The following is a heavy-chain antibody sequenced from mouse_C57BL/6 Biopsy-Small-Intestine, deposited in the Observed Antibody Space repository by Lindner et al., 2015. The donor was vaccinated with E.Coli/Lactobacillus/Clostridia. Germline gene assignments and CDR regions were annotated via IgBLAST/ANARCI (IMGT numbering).Heavy chain of an antibody. D-gene: IGHD4-1*01. CDR2: VNPNTGGT. CDR1: GYTFTGYY. V-gene: IGHV1-84*02. J-gene: IGHJ1*01. Sequence: SVKVSCKASGYTFTGYYLHWVRQAPGQGLEWMGRVNPNTGGTNYAQKFQARVTMTADTSTSTAYMELRSLTSDDTAVYFCARDYNWEVDYWGPGTLVTVSS. CDR3: ARDYNWEVDY.